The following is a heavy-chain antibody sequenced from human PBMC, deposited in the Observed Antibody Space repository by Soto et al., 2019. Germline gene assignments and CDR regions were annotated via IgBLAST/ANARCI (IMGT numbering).Heavy chain of an antibody. Sequence: EVQLLESGGGLVQPGGSLRLSCAASGFTFSNYAMSWVRQAPGKGLEWVSGIISTARVTYYTDSVKGRFTVSRDNSKNTLDLQMNGLRVEDTAVYYCAKTYYGSGGSRAFDVWGQGSMVTVSS. J-gene: IGHJ3*01. V-gene: IGHV3-23*01. CDR3: AKTYYGSGGSRAFDV. CDR2: IISTARVT. CDR1: GFTFSNYA. D-gene: IGHD3-10*01.